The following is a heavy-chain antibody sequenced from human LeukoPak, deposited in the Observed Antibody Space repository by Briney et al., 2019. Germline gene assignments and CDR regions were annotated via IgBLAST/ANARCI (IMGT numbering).Heavy chain of an antibody. Sequence: PGGSLRLSCAASGPGFIYAWMSWVRQAPGKGLEWVAYIKKEDGSEKYYMDSVKGRFTISRDNAKNSLYLQRNSLRAEDTAVYYCARGHYGLDVWGQGTTVTVSS. CDR1: GPGFIYAW. V-gene: IGHV3-7*01. CDR2: IKKEDGSEK. J-gene: IGHJ6*02. CDR3: ARGHYGLDV.